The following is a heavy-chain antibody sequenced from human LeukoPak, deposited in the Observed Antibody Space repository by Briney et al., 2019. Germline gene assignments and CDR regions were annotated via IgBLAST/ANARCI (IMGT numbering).Heavy chain of an antibody. D-gene: IGHD2-21*01. CDR3: AREFPYYCGGDCYSTVGFDY. V-gene: IGHV1-18*01. J-gene: IGHJ4*02. CDR1: GYTFTSYG. CDR2: ISAYNGNT. Sequence: ASVKVSCKASGYTFTSYGISWVRQAPGQGLEWMGWISAYNGNTNYAQKLQGRGTMTTDTSTSTAYMELRSLRSHDTAVYYCAREFPYYCGGDCYSTVGFDYWGQGTLVTVSS.